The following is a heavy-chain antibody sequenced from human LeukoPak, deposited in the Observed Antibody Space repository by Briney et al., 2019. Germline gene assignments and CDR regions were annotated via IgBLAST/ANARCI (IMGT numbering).Heavy chain of an antibody. Sequence: SSVTVSCQASGYTFTGYYMHWVRPAPGQGREWMGWINPNSGGTNYAQKLQGRVTMTRDTSISTAYMELSRLGSDDTAVYYRARYRDFAFFDYWGQGTLVTVSS. CDR2: INPNSGGT. V-gene: IGHV1-2*02. J-gene: IGHJ4*02. CDR3: ARYRDFAFFDY. CDR1: GYTFTGYY. D-gene: IGHD3-3*01.